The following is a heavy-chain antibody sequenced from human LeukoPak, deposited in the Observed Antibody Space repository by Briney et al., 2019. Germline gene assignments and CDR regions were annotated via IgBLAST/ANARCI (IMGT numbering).Heavy chain of an antibody. V-gene: IGHV1-18*01. CDR2: ISAYNGNT. CDR1: GYTFTSYG. D-gene: IGHD3-10*01. J-gene: IGHJ4*02. CDR3: ARDSRGYGSGSYWVY. Sequence: ASVKVSCKASGYTFTSYGISWVRQAPGQGLEWMGWISAYNGNTNYAQKLQGRVTMTTDTSTSTAYMELRSLRSDDTAVYYCARDSRGYGSGSYWVYWGQGTLVTVSS.